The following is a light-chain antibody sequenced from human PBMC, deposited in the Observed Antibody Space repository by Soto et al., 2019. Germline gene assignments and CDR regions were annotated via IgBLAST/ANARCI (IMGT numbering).Light chain of an antibody. CDR1: QSVASN. Sequence: DIVMTQSPATLSVSPGERATLSCRASQSVASNLAWYQQRPGQAPRLLICGASTRATGVPVRFSGSGSGTEFTLTISSLQSEDFAVYYCHHYNNWPHTFGGGTKVEIK. J-gene: IGKJ4*01. CDR2: GAS. CDR3: HHYNNWPHT. V-gene: IGKV3-15*01.